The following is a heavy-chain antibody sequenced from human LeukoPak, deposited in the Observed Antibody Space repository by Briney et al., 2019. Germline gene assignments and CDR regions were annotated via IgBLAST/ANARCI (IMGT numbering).Heavy chain of an antibody. D-gene: IGHD4-17*01. CDR3: AREHDYGDYVTEYYFDY. V-gene: IGHV3-7*03. J-gene: IGHJ4*02. CDR1: GFTFSSYW. CDR2: IKQDGSEK. Sequence: PGGSLRLSCAASGFTFSSYWMSWVRQAPGKGLEWMANIKQDGSEKYYVDSVKGRFTISRDNAKNSLYLQMNSLRAEDTAVYYCAREHDYGDYVTEYYFDYWGQGTLVTVSS.